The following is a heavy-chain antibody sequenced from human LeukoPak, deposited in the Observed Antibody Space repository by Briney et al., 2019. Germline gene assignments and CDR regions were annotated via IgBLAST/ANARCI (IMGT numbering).Heavy chain of an antibody. CDR2: ISGSGGST. J-gene: IGHJ4*02. D-gene: IGHD6-19*01. Sequence: GGSLRLSCAASGFTFSSYVMSWVRQAAGKGLEWVSAISGSGGSTYYADSVKGRFTISRDNSKNTLFLQMNSLRAEDTAVYYCAKGKLRLALAGTPFDYWGQGTLVTASS. CDR1: GFTFSSYV. CDR3: AKGKLRLALAGTPFDY. V-gene: IGHV3-23*01.